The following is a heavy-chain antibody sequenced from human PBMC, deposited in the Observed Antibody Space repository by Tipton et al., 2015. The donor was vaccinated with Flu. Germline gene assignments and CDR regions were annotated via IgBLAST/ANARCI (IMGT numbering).Heavy chain of an antibody. CDR2: IWYDGSNK. CDR3: ARDWSSGWWDYYYYYGMDV. J-gene: IGHJ6*02. CDR1: GFTFSSYG. D-gene: IGHD6-19*01. Sequence: QVQLVQSGGGVVQPGRSLRLSCAASGFTFSSYGMHWVRQAPGKGLEWVAVIWYDGSNKYYADSVKGRFTISRDNSKNTLYLQMNSLRAEDTAVYYCARDWSSGWWDYYYYYGMDVWGQGTTVTVSS. V-gene: IGHV3-33*01.